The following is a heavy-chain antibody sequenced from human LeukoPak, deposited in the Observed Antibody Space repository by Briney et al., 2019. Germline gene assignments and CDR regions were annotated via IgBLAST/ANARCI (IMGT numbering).Heavy chain of an antibody. Sequence: SVKVSCKASGYTFTSYYMHWVRQAPGQGLEWMGGIIPIFGTANYAQKFQGRVTITADESTSTAYMELSSLRSEDTAVYYCASPSYYYDSSGYSNFDYWGQGTLVTVSS. CDR1: GYTFTSYY. J-gene: IGHJ4*02. CDR2: IIPIFGTA. CDR3: ASPSYYYDSSGYSNFDY. D-gene: IGHD3-22*01. V-gene: IGHV1-69*13.